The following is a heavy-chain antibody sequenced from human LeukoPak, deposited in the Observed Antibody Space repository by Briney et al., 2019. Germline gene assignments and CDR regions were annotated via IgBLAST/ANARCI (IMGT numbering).Heavy chain of an antibody. CDR2: FYYTTPT. CDR3: ARGADYGGNPPFYFDY. J-gene: IGHJ4*02. D-gene: IGHD4-23*01. CDR1: GASVGTTSYY. V-gene: IGHV4-39*07. Sequence: SETLSLTCTVSGASVGTTSYYWGWIRQPPGRGLEWIGSFYYTTPTYYNPSLKSRVSISVDRSKNQFSLKLTSVTAADTAVYYCARGADYGGNPPFYFDYWGQGALVTVSS.